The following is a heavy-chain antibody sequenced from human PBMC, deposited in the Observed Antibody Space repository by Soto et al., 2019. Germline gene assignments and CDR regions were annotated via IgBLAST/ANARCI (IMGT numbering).Heavy chain of an antibody. CDR3: ARPKAGGMDV. CDR1: GGSFSGYY. CDR2: INHSGST. J-gene: IGHJ6*02. V-gene: IGHV4-34*01. Sequence: PAETLSLTCAVYGGSFSGYYWSWIRQPPGKGLEWIGEINHSGSTNYNPSLKSRVTISVDTSKNQFSLKLSSVTAADTAVYYCARPKAGGMDVWGQGTTVTVSS.